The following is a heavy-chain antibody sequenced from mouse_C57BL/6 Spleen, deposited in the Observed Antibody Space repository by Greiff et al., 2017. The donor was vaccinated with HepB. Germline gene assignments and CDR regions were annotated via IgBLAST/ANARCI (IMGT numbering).Heavy chain of an antibody. CDR1: GYTFTSYW. V-gene: IGHV1-64*01. Sequence: QVQLQQPGAELVKPGASVKLSCKASGYTFTSYWMHWVKQRPGQGLEWIGMIHPNSGSTNYNEKFKSKATLTVDKSSSTAYMQLSSLTSEDSAVYDCARSYGNYVGAMDYWGQGTSVTVSS. J-gene: IGHJ4*01. CDR3: ARSYGNYVGAMDY. D-gene: IGHD2-1*01. CDR2: IHPNSGST.